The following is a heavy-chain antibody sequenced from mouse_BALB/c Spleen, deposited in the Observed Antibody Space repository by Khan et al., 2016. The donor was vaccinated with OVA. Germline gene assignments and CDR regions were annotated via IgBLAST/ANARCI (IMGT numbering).Heavy chain of an antibody. V-gene: IGHV9-3-1*01. Sequence: QIQLVQSGPELKKPGETVKTSCKASGYTFTNYGMNWVKQSLGKALKWMGWINTYTGDPTYADELKGRFAFSLETSASTANLEIKKPKNENTATYFCSRTHYFSYIQDNWGQGTSVTVSS. CDR2: INTYTGDP. D-gene: IGHD1-1*01. CDR3: SRTHYFSYIQDN. CDR1: GYTFTNYG. J-gene: IGHJ4*01.